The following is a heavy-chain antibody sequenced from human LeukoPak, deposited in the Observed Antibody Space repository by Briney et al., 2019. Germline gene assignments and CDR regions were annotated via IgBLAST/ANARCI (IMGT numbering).Heavy chain of an antibody. J-gene: IGHJ5*02. CDR1: GGSISSYY. CDR3: ARSQYSFGLYNWFDP. CDR2: IYYSGST. D-gene: IGHD5-18*01. Sequence: SETLSLTCTVSGGSISSYYWSWIRQPPGKGLEWIGYIYYSGSTNYNPSLKSRVTISVDTSKNQFSLKLSSVTAADTAVYYCARSQYSFGLYNWFDPWGQGTLVTVSS. V-gene: IGHV4-59*01.